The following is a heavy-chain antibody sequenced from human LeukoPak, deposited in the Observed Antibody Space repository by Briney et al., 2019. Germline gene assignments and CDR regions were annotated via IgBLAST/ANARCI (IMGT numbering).Heavy chain of an antibody. V-gene: IGHV1-46*01. Sequence: ASVKVSCKAFGYTFTSYYIHWVRQAPGQGLEWMGIINPISGDTIYTQKFQGRVTMTRDTSTSTVYMELSSLRSEDTAVYYCARAAYPAFYCGGTCYSTNRFDPWGQGTLVSVSS. CDR3: ARAAYPAFYCGGTCYSTNRFDP. D-gene: IGHD2-15*01. CDR1: GYTFTSYY. J-gene: IGHJ5*02. CDR2: INPISGDT.